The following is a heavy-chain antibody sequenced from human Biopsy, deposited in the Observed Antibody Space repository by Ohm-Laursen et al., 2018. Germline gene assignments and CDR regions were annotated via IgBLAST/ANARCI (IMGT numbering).Heavy chain of an antibody. V-gene: IGHV3-30*03. CDR1: GFGVNTYG. D-gene: IGHD3-3*01. Sequence: SLRLSCAASGFGVNTYGMHWVRQGPGKGLEWVSVISSDGTKELYADSVKGRFTISRDNSKNTLYLQMTSLRPEDTAVYYCARDRWPHVTLLGLVVFDFWGQGTLVSVSS. J-gene: IGHJ4*02. CDR2: ISSDGTKE. CDR3: ARDRWPHVTLLGLVVFDF.